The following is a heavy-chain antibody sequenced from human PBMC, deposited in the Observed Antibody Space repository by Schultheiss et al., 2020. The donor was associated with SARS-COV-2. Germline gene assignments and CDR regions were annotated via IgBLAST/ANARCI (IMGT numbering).Heavy chain of an antibody. J-gene: IGHJ5*02. D-gene: IGHD6-19*01. CDR2: ISAYNGHT. CDR3: ARYQTPRAVAGTLGWFDP. CDR1: GYTFTSYG. Sequence: ASVKVSCKASGYTFTSYGISWVRQAPGQGLEWMGWISAYNGHTNYAQKLQGRVTMATDTTTSTAYMELRRLSSDDTAGYYCARYQTPRAVAGTLGWFDPWGQGGVVTVA. V-gene: IGHV1-18*01.